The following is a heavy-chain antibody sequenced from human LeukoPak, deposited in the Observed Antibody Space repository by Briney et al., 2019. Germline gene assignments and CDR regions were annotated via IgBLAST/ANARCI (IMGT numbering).Heavy chain of an antibody. CDR2: ISKSGSS. Sequence: SETLALTCTVSGASISSLYWNGIRQPPGKGLEWRGDISKSGSSSYNPSPNSRVTISIDTSKNQFSLNLNSVTAADTAVYYCARGGGCRSTSCDFDHWGQGTLVTVSS. CDR3: ARGGGCRSTSCDFDH. D-gene: IGHD2-2*01. V-gene: IGHV4-59*11. CDR1: GASISSLY. J-gene: IGHJ4*02.